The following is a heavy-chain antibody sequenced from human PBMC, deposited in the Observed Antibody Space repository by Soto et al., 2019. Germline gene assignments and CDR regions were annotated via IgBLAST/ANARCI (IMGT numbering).Heavy chain of an antibody. Sequence: GGSLRLSCTTSGFTFGGYAMSWFRQAPGKGLEWVGFTRGKAYDGTTEYAASVRGRFTISRDDSKSIAYLQLNSLKTEDTAVYYCSRGCYGRMTAPYYFDYWGQGTPVTVSS. V-gene: IGHV3-49*03. CDR2: TRGKAYDGTT. J-gene: IGHJ4*02. CDR3: SRGCYGRMTAPYYFDY. CDR1: GFTFGGYA. D-gene: IGHD2-15*01.